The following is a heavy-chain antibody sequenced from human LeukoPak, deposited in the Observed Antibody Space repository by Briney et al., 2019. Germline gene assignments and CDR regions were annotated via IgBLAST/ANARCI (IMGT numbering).Heavy chain of an antibody. CDR2: IYYSGST. J-gene: IGHJ4*02. CDR3: ADRFGVAGTDPLGY. Sequence: SETLSLTCTVSGGSISSGGYYWSWIRQHPGKGLEWIGYIYYSGSTYYNPSLKSRVTISVDTSKNQFSLKLSSVTAADTAVYYCADRFGVAGTDPLGYWGQGTLVTVSS. D-gene: IGHD6-19*01. CDR1: GGSISSGGYY. V-gene: IGHV4-31*03.